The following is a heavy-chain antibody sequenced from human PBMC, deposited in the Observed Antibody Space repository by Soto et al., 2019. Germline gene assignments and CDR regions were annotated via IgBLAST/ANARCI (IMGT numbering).Heavy chain of an antibody. CDR2: INPLPTSGST. J-gene: IGHJ4*02. V-gene: IGHV1-46*01. CDR3: ARDLAAAAY. Sequence: GASVKGSCKASGYILTNYYIHWLRQAPGQGLEWMAIINPLPTSGSTNYAQKFQGRVTVTRDTSTSTVYLELSSLRSDDTAVYYCARDLAAAAYWGQGTLVTVSS. D-gene: IGHD6-13*01. CDR1: GYILTNYY.